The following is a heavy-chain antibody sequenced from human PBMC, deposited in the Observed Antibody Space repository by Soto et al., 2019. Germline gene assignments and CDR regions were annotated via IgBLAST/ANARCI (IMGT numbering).Heavy chain of an antibody. CDR1: GFTFRSYA. Sequence: GGSLRLSCAASGFTFRSYAMSWVRQAPGTGLEWVSAISGSGGSTYYADSVKGRFTISRDNSKNTLYLQMNSLRAEDTAVYYCAKGIVYYYDSSGYFAYWGQGTLVTVSS. V-gene: IGHV3-23*01. CDR3: AKGIVYYYDSSGYFAY. D-gene: IGHD3-22*01. J-gene: IGHJ4*02. CDR2: ISGSGGST.